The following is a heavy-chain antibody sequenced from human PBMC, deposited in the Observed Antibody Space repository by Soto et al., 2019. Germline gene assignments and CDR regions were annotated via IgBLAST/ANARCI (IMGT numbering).Heavy chain of an antibody. Sequence: PGESLKISCQGSGFSFTHYWIGWVRQVPGKGLEWMGVIYPSDSATRYNPSFQGQVAMSADPSISTAYLQWSSLKASDTAIYFCARRSLKGGTPSAEFEPWGQGTQVTVSS. V-gene: IGHV5-51*01. CDR3: ARRSLKGGTPSAEFEP. J-gene: IGHJ5*02. D-gene: IGHD2-2*01. CDR2: IYPSDSAT. CDR1: GFSFTHYW.